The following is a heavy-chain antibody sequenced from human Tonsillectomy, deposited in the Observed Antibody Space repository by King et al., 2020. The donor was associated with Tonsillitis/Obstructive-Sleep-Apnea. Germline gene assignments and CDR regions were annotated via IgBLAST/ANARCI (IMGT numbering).Heavy chain of an antibody. J-gene: IGHJ6*03. Sequence: QLVQSGAEVKKSGASVKVSCKASGYTFSSYVITWVRQAPGQGLEWMGWISVHNGNTNYAQKVQGRVNMTTDTSTSTAYMDLRSLRSDDTAVYYCAGLPTIPIFGVSPYYMDVWGNGTTVTVSS. CDR3: AGLPTIPIFGVSPYYMDV. CDR2: ISVHNGNT. V-gene: IGHV1-18*01. D-gene: IGHD3-3*01. CDR1: GYTFSSYV.